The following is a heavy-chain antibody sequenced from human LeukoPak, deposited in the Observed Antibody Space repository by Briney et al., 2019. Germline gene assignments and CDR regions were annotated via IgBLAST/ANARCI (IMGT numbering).Heavy chain of an antibody. Sequence: PGRSLRLSCAASGFTFSSYNMNWVRQAPGKGLEWVSSISSSSSYIYYADSVKGRFAISRDNAKNSLYLQMNSLRAEDTAVYYCAKDSGVRPGQVRELTFDYWGQGTLVTVSS. J-gene: IGHJ4*02. D-gene: IGHD1-26*01. CDR1: GFTFSSYN. CDR3: AKDSGVRPGQVRELTFDY. CDR2: ISSSSSYI. V-gene: IGHV3-21*01.